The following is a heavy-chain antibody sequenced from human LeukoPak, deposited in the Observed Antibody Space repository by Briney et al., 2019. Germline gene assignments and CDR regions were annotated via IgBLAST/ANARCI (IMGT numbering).Heavy chain of an antibody. D-gene: IGHD2-15*01. Sequence: PWGFPRPSFASPGFPFRSYSIRLVLPAPGERVVGGLVISGSGGITYYADSVKGRFTISRDKSKNTLYLQMNSLRAEDTAVYYCAKGLFPVVAANWFDYWGQGTLVTVSS. CDR1: GFPFRSYS. CDR3: AKGLFPVVAANWFDY. J-gene: IGHJ4*02. V-gene: IGHV3-23*01. CDR2: ISGSGGIT.